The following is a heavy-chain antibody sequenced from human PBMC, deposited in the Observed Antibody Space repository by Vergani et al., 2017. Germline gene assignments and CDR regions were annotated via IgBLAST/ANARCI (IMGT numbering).Heavy chain of an antibody. CDR3: ARDRATAIPAATDAIDI. V-gene: IGHV1-69*01. CDR2: IIPIFGTA. CDR1: GGTFSSYT. D-gene: IGHD2-2*01. J-gene: IGHJ3*02. Sequence: QVQLVQSGAEVKKPGSSVKVSCKASGGTFSSYTITWVRQAPGQGLEWMGGIIPIFGTANYAQKFQGRVTITADESTSTAYMELSSMRSEDTAVYYCARDRATAIPAATDAIDIWGQGTMVTVSS.